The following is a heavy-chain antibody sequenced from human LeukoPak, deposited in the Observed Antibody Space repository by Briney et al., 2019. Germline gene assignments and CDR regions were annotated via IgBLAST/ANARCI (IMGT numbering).Heavy chain of an antibody. CDR2: IYTSGST. CDR1: GGSISSGSYY. J-gene: IGHJ5*02. CDR3: ARDWDTAMVWWFDP. V-gene: IGHV4-61*02. D-gene: IGHD5-18*01. Sequence: SETLSLTCTVSGGSISSGSYYWSWIRQPAGKGLEWIGRIYTSGSTNYNPSLKSRVTISVDTSKNLFSLKLSSVTAADTAVYYCARDWDTAMVWWFDPWGQGTLVTVSS.